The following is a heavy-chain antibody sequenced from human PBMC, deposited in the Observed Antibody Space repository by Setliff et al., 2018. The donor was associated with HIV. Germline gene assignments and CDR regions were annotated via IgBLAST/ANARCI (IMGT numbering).Heavy chain of an antibody. J-gene: IGHJ4*02. CDR2: SDPEDGET. CDR3: AREVRVAVAGLGY. Sequence: ASVKVSCKISGYTLTELSIHWVRQAPGKGLEWMANSDPEDGETFYAQKFQGRVTMTRNTSISTAYMEVSSLRSDDTAVYYCAREVRVAVAGLGYWGQGTLVTVSS. V-gene: IGHV1-24*01. D-gene: IGHD6-19*01. CDR1: GYTLTELS.